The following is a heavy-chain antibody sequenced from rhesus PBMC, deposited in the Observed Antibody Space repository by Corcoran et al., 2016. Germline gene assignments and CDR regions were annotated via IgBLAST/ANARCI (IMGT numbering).Heavy chain of an antibody. CDR2: INGNIGRT. V-gene: IGHV4-80*01. Sequence: QVQLQESGPGLVKPSETLSLTCAVSGGSFSSYWWSWIRPPPGTGLAGVGEINGNIGRTNYNPSPKSRVTMSKDASKNQFSLKLSSVTAADTAVYYCASLYYYDSGYYPNRLDYWGQGVLVTVSS. D-gene: IGHD3-28*01. CDR1: GGSFSSYW. CDR3: ASLYYYDSGYYPNRLDY. J-gene: IGHJ4*01.